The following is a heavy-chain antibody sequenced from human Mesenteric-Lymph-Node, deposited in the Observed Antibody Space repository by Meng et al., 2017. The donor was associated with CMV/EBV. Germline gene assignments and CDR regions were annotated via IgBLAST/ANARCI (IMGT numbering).Heavy chain of an antibody. Sequence: SGSTFSSYGMPWVRQAPGKGLEWVAVISYDGSNKYYADSVKGRFTISRDNSKNTLYLQMNSLRAEDTAVYYCAKDFSVNSNGCFDYWGQGTLVTVSS. D-gene: IGHD4-11*01. CDR1: GSTFSSYG. V-gene: IGHV3-30*18. CDR3: AKDFSVNSNGCFDY. J-gene: IGHJ4*02. CDR2: ISYDGSNK.